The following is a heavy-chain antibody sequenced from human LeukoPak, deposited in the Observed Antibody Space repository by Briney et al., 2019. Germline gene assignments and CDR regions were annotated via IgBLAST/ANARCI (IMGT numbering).Heavy chain of an antibody. CDR3: ARDLYCSSTSCYYNWFDP. J-gene: IGHJ5*02. D-gene: IGHD2-2*01. V-gene: IGHV3-21*01. CDR2: ISSSSSYI. Sequence: GGPLRLXCAASGFTFSSYSMNWVRQAPGKGLEWVSSISSSSSYIYYADSVKGRFTISRDNAKNSLYLQMNSLRAEDTAVYYCARDLYCSSTSCYYNWFDPWGQGTLVTVSS. CDR1: GFTFSSYS.